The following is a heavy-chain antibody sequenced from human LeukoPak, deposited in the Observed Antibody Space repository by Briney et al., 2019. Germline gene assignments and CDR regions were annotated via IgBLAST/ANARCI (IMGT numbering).Heavy chain of an antibody. V-gene: IGHV3-23*01. Sequence: QPGGSLRLSCAASGFTFSSYAMSWVRQAPGKGLEWVSAISGSGGSTYYADSVKGRFTISRDNSKNTLYLQMNSLRAEDTAVYYCAKDLGGITFGGVVYWGQGTLVTVSS. CDR2: ISGSGGST. CDR3: AKDLGGITFGGVVY. CDR1: GFTFSSYA. D-gene: IGHD3-16*01. J-gene: IGHJ4*02.